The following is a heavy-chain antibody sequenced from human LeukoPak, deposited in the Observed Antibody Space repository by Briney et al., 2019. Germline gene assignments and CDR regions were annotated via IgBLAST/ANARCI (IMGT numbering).Heavy chain of an antibody. Sequence: ASVKVSCKASGYTFSSYYMHWVRQAPGQGLEWMGIINPSGGSASYAQKFQGRVTMTRDTSTSTVYMEVSSLRSEDTAVYYCARDVASSGYYWDWGQGTLVTVSS. D-gene: IGHD3-22*01. V-gene: IGHV1-46*01. CDR1: GYTFSSYY. CDR2: INPSGGSA. J-gene: IGHJ4*02. CDR3: ARDVASSGYYWD.